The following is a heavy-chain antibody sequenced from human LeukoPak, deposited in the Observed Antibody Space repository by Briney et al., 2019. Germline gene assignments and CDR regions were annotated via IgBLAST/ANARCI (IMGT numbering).Heavy chain of an antibody. D-gene: IGHD4-17*01. Sequence: GGSLRLSCAASGFIFSSHDMHWVRQAPGKGLEWVAVISYDGSNKYYADSVKGRFTISRDNSKNALYLQMNSLRAEDTAVYYCAKMVGSEYGDPFDYWGQGTLVTVSS. CDR1: GFIFSSHD. J-gene: IGHJ4*02. CDR2: ISYDGSNK. V-gene: IGHV3-30*18. CDR3: AKMVGSEYGDPFDY.